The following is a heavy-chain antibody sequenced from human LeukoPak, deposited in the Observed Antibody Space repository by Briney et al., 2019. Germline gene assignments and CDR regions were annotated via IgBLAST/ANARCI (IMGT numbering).Heavy chain of an antibody. CDR3: ARDLAVAGTGYYYYMDV. J-gene: IGHJ6*03. Sequence: ASVKVSCKASGYTFTGYYMHWVRQAPGQGLEWMGWINPNSGGTNYAQKFQGRVTMTRDTSISTAYMELSRLRSDDTAVYYCARDLAVAGTGYYYYMDVWGKGTTVTISS. V-gene: IGHV1-2*02. D-gene: IGHD6-19*01. CDR1: GYTFTGYY. CDR2: INPNSGGT.